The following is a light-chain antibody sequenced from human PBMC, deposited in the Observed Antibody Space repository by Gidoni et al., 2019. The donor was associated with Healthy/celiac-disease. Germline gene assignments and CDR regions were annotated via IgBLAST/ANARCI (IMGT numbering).Light chain of an antibody. CDR2: WAS. CDR1: QSVLYSSNNKNY. CDR3: QQYYKTPIT. Sequence: DIVMPQSPDSLAVSLGEWATINCKSRQSVLYSSNNKNYLAWYQQKPGQPPKLLIYWASTRESGVPDRFSGSGSGTDFTLTISSLQAEDVAVYYCQQYYKTPITFGQGTRLEIK. J-gene: IGKJ5*01. V-gene: IGKV4-1*01.